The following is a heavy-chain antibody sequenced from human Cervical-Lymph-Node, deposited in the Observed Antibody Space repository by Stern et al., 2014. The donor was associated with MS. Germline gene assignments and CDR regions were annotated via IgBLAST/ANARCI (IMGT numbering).Heavy chain of an antibody. J-gene: IGHJ6*02. Sequence: QDQLVQSGAEVKKPGASVKVSCKASGYSFTTYYMHWVRQAPGQGLEWMGMINPSGGSPRYAQKFRGRVAMTTDTSTSTVYMELSSLTSEDTAVYYCARDKYTSDQYGMDVWGQGTAVTVSS. CDR1: GYSFTTYY. V-gene: IGHV1-46*01. CDR2: INPSGGSP. D-gene: IGHD6-25*01. CDR3: ARDKYTSDQYGMDV.